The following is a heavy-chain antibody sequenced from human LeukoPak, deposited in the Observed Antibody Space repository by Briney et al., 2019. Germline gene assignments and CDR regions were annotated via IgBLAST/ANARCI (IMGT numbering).Heavy chain of an antibody. J-gene: IGHJ5*02. CDR2: IYHSGST. CDR1: AYSISSGYY. V-gene: IGHV4-38-2*01. D-gene: IGHD4-11*01. CDR3: ARERASNNYNNWFDP. Sequence: PSETLSLTCAVSAYSISSGYYWGWIRQPPGKGLEWIGSIYHSGSTYYNPSLKSRVTISVDTSVNQFFLKLSPVTAADTAVYYCARERASNNYNNWFDPWGQGTLVTVSS.